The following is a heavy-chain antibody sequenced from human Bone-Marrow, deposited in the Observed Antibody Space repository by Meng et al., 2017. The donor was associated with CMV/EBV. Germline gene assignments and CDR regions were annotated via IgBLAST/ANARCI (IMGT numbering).Heavy chain of an antibody. CDR1: GYTFTCYY. V-gene: IGHV1-2*02. CDR3: ARTYSSGWYSALGY. Sequence: ASVKVSCKASGYTFTCYYMHWVRQAPGQGLEWMGWINPNSGGTNYAQKFQGRVTMTRDTSISTAYMELSRLRSEDTAVYYCARTYSSGWYSALGYWGQGTVVTVSS. D-gene: IGHD6-19*01. J-gene: IGHJ4*02. CDR2: INPNSGGT.